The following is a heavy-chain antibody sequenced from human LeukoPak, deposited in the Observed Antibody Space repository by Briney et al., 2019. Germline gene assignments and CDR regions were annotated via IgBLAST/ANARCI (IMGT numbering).Heavy chain of an antibody. CDR2: INQDGTVK. V-gene: IGHV3-7*01. J-gene: IGHJ5*02. CDR1: GFTPGDRW. D-gene: IGHD3-10*02. CDR3: ARDMS. Sequence: PGGSLRLSCAASGFTPGDRWMSWVRQAPGKGLEWVANINQDGTVKSYVDSVKGRFTISRDNAKNSLYLQMNSLRDEDTAVYYCARDMSWGQGTLVTVSS.